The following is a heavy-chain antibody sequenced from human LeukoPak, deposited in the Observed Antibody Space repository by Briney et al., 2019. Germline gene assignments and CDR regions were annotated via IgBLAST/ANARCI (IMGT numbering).Heavy chain of an antibody. CDR2: IKSKTDGGTT. V-gene: IGHV3-15*01. CDR1: GFTFSNAW. J-gene: IGHJ4*02. D-gene: IGHD3-22*01. Sequence: PGGSLRLSCAASGFTFSNAWMSWVRQAPGKGLEWVGRIKSKTDGGTTDYAAPVKVRFTISRDDSKNTLYLQMNSLKTEDTAVYYCTTDLLGYDSSGYWDFDYWGQGTLVTVSS. CDR3: TTDLLGYDSSGYWDFDY.